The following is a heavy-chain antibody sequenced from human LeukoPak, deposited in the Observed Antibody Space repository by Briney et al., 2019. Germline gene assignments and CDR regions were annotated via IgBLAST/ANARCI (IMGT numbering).Heavy chain of an antibody. CDR3: VAAVAVSFDY. Sequence: GASVKVSCKASGYTFTGYYMHWVRQAPGQGLEWMGWITPHSGGTNYAQKFQGRVTMTRDTSISTAYLELSRLRSDDTAVYYCVAAVAVSFDYWGQGTLVTVSS. CDR1: GYTFTGYY. J-gene: IGHJ4*02. D-gene: IGHD6-19*01. CDR2: ITPHSGGT. V-gene: IGHV1-2*02.